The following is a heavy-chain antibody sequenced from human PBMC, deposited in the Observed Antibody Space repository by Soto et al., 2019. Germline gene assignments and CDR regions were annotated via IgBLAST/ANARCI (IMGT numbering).Heavy chain of an antibody. CDR2: INSVNDHT. D-gene: IGHD1-7*01. Sequence: QVHLVQSGAEEKNPGASVKVSCKASGYSFSTHAMHWVRQAPGQGLEWVGWINSVNDHTIYSEKFQGRVTITSDTSAPTAYMELSSLTSEDTAIYYCARNILGGTTDYWGQGTLVTVSS. V-gene: IGHV1-3*05. J-gene: IGHJ4*02. CDR3: ARNILGGTTDY. CDR1: GYSFSTHA.